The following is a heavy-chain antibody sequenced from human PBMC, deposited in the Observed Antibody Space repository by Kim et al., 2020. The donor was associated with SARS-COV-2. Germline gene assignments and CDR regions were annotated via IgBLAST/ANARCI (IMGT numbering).Heavy chain of an antibody. CDR1: GFTFRSYW. V-gene: IGHV3-7*05. D-gene: IGHD6-6*01. CDR2: IKQDGREK. J-gene: IGHJ1*01. Sequence: GGSLRLSCAASGFTFRSYWMSWVRQAPGKGLEWVANIKQDGREKYDVDSVKGRFTIFRDNAKNSLYLQRNSLRAEDTAVYYCARDRDSSSSWIPRAEYFQHWGQGAMLTVSS. CDR3: ARDRDSSSSWIPRAEYFQH.